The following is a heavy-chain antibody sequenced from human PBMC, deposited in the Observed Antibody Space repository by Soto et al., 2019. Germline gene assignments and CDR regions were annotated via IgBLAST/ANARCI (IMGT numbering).Heavy chain of an antibody. V-gene: IGHV4-31*03. CDR3: ARASSSSSAADY. CDR1: GGSISSGGY. CDR2: IYDSESA. D-gene: IGHD6-6*01. Sequence: PSETLSLTCTVSGGSISSGGYWSWIRQHPGKGLEWIGYIYDSESAYYNPSLKSRVTISMDTSKNHFAMRLSSVTDADTAVYYCARASSSSSAADYWGQGTLVTV. J-gene: IGHJ4*02.